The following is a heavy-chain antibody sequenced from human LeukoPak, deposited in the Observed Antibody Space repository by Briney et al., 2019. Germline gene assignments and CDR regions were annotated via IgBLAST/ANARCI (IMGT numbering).Heavy chain of an antibody. D-gene: IGHD3-22*01. CDR3: ARIGSSGYCDY. V-gene: IGHV4-59*01. J-gene: IGHJ4*02. CDR2: IYYSGST. CDR1: GGSISSYY. Sequence: PSETLSLTCTVSGGSISSYYWSWVRQPPGKGLEWIGYIYYSGSTNYNPSLTSRVTISVDTSKNQFSLKLSSVTAAGTAVYYCARIGSSGYCDYWGQGTLVTVSS.